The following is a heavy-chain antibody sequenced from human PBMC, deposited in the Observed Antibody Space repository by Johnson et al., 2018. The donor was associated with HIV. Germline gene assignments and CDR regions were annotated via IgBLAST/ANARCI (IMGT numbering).Heavy chain of an antibody. CDR2: IGTAGDT. J-gene: IGHJ3*02. D-gene: IGHD7-27*01. CDR3: ARENWGAFDI. Sequence: VQLVESGGGLVQPGGSLRLPCAASEFAFSSYDMHWVRQAPGKGLEWVSSIGTAGDTYYSGSVKGRFTISRENAKNSLYLQMNSLRAGDTAVYYCARENWGAFDIWGQGTMVTVSS. V-gene: IGHV3-13*01. CDR1: EFAFSSYD.